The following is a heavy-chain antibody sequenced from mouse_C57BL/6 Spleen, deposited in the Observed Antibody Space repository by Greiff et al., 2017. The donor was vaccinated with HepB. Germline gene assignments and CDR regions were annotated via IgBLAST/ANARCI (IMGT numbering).Heavy chain of an antibody. CDR3: ARETYYSNSSYYAMDY. D-gene: IGHD2-5*01. CDR1: GYTFTNYW. CDR2: IYPGGGYT. J-gene: IGHJ4*01. Sequence: QVQLKESGAELVRPGTSVKMSCKASGYTFTNYWIGWAKQRPGHGLEWIGDIYPGGGYTNYNEKFKGKATLTADKSSSTAYMQFSSLTSEDSAIYYCARETYYSNSSYYAMDYWGQGTSVTVSS. V-gene: IGHV1-63*01.